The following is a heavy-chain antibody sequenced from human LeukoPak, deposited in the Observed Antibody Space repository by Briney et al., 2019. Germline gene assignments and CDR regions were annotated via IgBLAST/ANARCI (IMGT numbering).Heavy chain of an antibody. Sequence: GGSLRLSCAASGFTFSNYAMSWVRQAPGKGLEWVSAISGSGVSTYYADSVKGRFTISRDNSKNTLYLQMNSLRAEDTAVYHCAKAAVLEWLFDAFDIWGQGTMVTVSS. V-gene: IGHV3-23*01. CDR2: ISGSGVST. D-gene: IGHD3-3*01. CDR1: GFTFSNYA. J-gene: IGHJ3*02. CDR3: AKAAVLEWLFDAFDI.